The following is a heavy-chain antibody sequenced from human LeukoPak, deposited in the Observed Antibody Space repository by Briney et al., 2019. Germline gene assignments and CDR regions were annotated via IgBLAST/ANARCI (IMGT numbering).Heavy chain of an antibody. V-gene: IGHV3-30*03. D-gene: IGHD1-7*01. J-gene: IGHJ4*02. CDR1: GFTFSSSV. Sequence: PGGSLRLSCAASGFTFSSSVMHWVRQAPGKGLEWVAVISFDGIYRNYADSVKGRFTVSRDNAKNSLYLQMNSLRAEDTAVYYCARDPNSGTTRYWGQGTLVTVSS. CDR2: ISFDGIYR. CDR3: ARDPNSGTTRY.